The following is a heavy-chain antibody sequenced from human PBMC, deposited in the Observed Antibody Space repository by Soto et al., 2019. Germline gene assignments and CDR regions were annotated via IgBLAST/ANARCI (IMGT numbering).Heavy chain of an antibody. J-gene: IGHJ2*01. CDR3: ARCYCSVGSCFSCWHFDL. Sequence: QDQLVQSGAEVKKPGASVTVSCKASGYSFTNYGMSWVRQAPGQGLEWMGWISGSNGDTYHAQNFQGRVTMTTDTLTNTAYMQLRSLRSDDTAVYYCARCYCSVGSCFSCWHFDLWGRGSLVTVSS. V-gene: IGHV1-18*01. CDR2: ISGSNGDT. CDR1: GYSFTNYG. D-gene: IGHD2-15*01.